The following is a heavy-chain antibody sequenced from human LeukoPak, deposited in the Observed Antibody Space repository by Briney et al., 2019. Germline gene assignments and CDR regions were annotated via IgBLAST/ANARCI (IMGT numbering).Heavy chain of an antibody. V-gene: IGHV3-74*01. CDR3: ARGPPGFRVGDY. D-gene: IGHD1-1*01. CDR2: INNDGSVT. CDR1: GFTSNDYW. Sequence: PGGSLRLSCAASGFTSNDYWMHWVRQAPGKGLVWVSHINNDGSVTNYADSVKGRFTVSRDNAKSTVFLQMNSLRVEDTAVYYCARGPPGFRVGDYWGQGTLVTVSS. J-gene: IGHJ4*02.